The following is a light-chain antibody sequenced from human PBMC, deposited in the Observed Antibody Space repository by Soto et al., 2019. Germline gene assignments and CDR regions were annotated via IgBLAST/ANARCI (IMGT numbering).Light chain of an antibody. CDR1: QSVLHRSNGNNY. CDR3: SRIQRYPFP. Sequence: DIVMTQSPDSLSVSLGERATIKCRSSQSVLHRSNGNNYIAWYQQKPGQPPKLLIYWSSTRDSGVPDRFIGNRSGRDVPLPLISLQAEGGGVYFCSRIQRYPFPFGTGNKVHIQ. CDR2: WSS. J-gene: IGKJ3*01. V-gene: IGKV4-1*01.